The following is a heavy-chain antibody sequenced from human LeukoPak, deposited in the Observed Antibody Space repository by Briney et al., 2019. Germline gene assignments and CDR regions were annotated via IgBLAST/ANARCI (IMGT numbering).Heavy chain of an antibody. CDR2: INHSGST. J-gene: IGHJ5*02. D-gene: IGHD2-2*02. CDR1: GGSISSYY. CDR3: ARIQLGYCSSASCYNLPGVRFDP. V-gene: IGHV4-34*01. Sequence: SETLSLTCTVSGGSISSYYWSWIRQPPGKGLEWIGEINHSGSTNYNPSLKSRVTISVDTSKNQFSLKLSSVTAADTAVYYCARIQLGYCSSASCYNLPGVRFDPWGQGTLVTVSS.